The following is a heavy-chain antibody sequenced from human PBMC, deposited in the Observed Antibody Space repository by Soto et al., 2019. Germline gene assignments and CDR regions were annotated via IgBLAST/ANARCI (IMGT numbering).Heavy chain of an antibody. CDR1: GGTFSSYA. CDR2: IIPIFGTA. V-gene: IGHV1-69*01. D-gene: IGHD4-4*01. J-gene: IGHJ6*02. Sequence: QVQLVQSGAEVKKPGSSVKVSCKASGGTFSSYAISWVRQAPGQGLEWMGGIIPIFGTANYAQKFQGRVTITADESTSTAYMELSSLRSEDTAVYYCARASTTLSRLQWPSPYYYYCMDVWGQGTTVTVSS. CDR3: ARASTTLSRLQWPSPYYYYCMDV.